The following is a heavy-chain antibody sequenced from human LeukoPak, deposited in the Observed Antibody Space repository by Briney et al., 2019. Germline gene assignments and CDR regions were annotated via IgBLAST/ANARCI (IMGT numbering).Heavy chain of an antibody. CDR2: ISGSGGST. CDR3: AKMYSSSWSYNWFDP. V-gene: IGHV3-23*01. Sequence: PGGSLRLSCAASGFTFSSYAMSWVRQAPGKGLEWVSAISGSGGSTYYVDSVKGRFTISRDNSKNTLYLQMNSLRAEDTAVYYCAKMYSSSWSYNWFDPWGQGTLVTVSS. CDR1: GFTFSSYA. J-gene: IGHJ5*02. D-gene: IGHD6-13*01.